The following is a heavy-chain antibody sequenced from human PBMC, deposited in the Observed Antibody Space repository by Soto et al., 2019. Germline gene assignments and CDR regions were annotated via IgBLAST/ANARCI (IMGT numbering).Heavy chain of an antibody. J-gene: IGHJ4*02. D-gene: IGHD1-26*01. V-gene: IGHV4-30-4*01. CDR2: IYYSGTT. CDR1: GGSISSADYY. Sequence: SETLSLTCTVSGGSISSADYYWSWIRQPPGKGLEWIGYIYYSGTTYYNPSLKSRVSISDDTSKNQFSLQLSSVTAADTAVYFCARLVPTTIHDSWGQGVLVTVS. CDR3: ARLVPTTIHDS.